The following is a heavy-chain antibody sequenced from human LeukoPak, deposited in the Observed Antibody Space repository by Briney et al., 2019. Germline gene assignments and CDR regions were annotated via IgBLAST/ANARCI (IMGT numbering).Heavy chain of an antibody. D-gene: IGHD6-6*01. CDR2: INSDGSST. Sequence: GGSLRLSCETAGFIFSSHWMHWVRQAPGKGLVWVSRINSDGSSTSYADSVKGRFTISRDNAKNTLYLQMNSLRAEDTAVYYCARDLAAQLYWFDPWGQGTLVTVSS. V-gene: IGHV3-74*01. J-gene: IGHJ5*02. CDR1: GFIFSSHW. CDR3: ARDLAAQLYWFDP.